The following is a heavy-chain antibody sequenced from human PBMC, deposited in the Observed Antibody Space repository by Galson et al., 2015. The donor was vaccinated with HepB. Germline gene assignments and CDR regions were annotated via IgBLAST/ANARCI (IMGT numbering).Heavy chain of an antibody. D-gene: IGHD3-10*01. Sequence: SVKVSCKASGYTFTSYGISWVRQAPGQGLEWMGWISAYNGNTNYAQKLQGRVTMTTDTSTSTAYMELRSLRSDDTAVYYCARDGALYYYGSGSYYNEDYWGQGTLVTVSS. CDR3: ARDGALYYYGSGSYYNEDY. V-gene: IGHV1-18*01. CDR2: ISAYNGNT. CDR1: GYTFTSYG. J-gene: IGHJ4*02.